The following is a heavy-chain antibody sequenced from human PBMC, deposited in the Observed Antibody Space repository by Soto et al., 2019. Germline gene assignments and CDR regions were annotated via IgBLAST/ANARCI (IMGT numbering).Heavy chain of an antibody. CDR2: MSYDGSTK. Sequence: GGSLRLSCAASGFIFSSFGMHWFRQAPGKGLEWVAVMSYDGSTKFYTDSVKGRFTIARDNSKNILYLQMNSLTMEDTAVFYCARSTSSTLNYYYGMDVWGQGTTVTVSS. CDR3: ARSTSSTLNYYYGMDV. CDR1: GFIFSSFG. D-gene: IGHD6-6*01. V-gene: IGHV3-30*03. J-gene: IGHJ6*02.